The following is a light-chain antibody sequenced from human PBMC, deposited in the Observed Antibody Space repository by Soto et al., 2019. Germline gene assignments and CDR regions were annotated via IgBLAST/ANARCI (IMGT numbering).Light chain of an antibody. CDR1: QSVSSSF. J-gene: IGKJ4*01. CDR2: GAS. CDR3: QQYGSSPLT. V-gene: IGKV3-20*01. Sequence: EIVLTQSPGTLSLSPGERATLSCRASQSVSSSFLAGYLQKPGQAPRLLIYGASSRATGIPDRFSGSGSGTDFTLTISRLEPEDVAVYYCQQYGSSPLTFGGGTKVEIK.